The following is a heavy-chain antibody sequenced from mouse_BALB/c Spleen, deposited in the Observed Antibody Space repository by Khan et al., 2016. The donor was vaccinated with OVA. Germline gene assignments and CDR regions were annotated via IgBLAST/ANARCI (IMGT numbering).Heavy chain of an antibody. CDR1: GFSLTNYG. Sequence: VELVESGPGLVAPSQSLSITCTVSGFSLTNYGVNWVRQPPGKGLEWLGVIWAGGSTNYNSALMSRLSISKDNSKSQVFLTMNSLQTDDTAMYYCARFYDPYYAMDYWGQGTSVTVSS. V-gene: IGHV2-9*02. J-gene: IGHJ4*01. CDR2: IWAGGST. D-gene: IGHD2-3*01. CDR3: ARFYDPYYAMDY.